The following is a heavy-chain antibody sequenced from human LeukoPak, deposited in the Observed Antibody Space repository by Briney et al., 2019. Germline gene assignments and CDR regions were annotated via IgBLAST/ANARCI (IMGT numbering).Heavy chain of an antibody. CDR3: ARRLQLENYYYYGMDV. D-gene: IGHD1-1*01. Sequence: GESLQTSCKGSGYSFTSYWIGWVRQMPGEGLAWMGIIYPGDSDTRYSPSFQGQVTISADKSISTAYLQWSSLKASDTAMYYCARRLQLENYYYYGMDVWGQGTTVTVSS. J-gene: IGHJ6*02. CDR1: GYSFTSYW. CDR2: IYPGDSDT. V-gene: IGHV5-51*01.